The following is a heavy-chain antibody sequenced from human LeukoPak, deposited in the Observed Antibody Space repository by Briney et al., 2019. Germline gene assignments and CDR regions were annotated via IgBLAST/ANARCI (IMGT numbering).Heavy chain of an antibody. CDR1: GFTFSDYY. Sequence: PGGSLRLSCAASGFTFSDYYMSWIRQAPGKGLEWVSYISSSSSYTNYADSVKGRFTISRDNAKNSLYLKMNSLRAEDTAVYYCVGGGDPPFEGWGQGTLVTVSS. V-gene: IGHV3-11*06. CDR3: VGGGDPPFEG. D-gene: IGHD2-21*01. CDR2: ISSSSSYT. J-gene: IGHJ4*02.